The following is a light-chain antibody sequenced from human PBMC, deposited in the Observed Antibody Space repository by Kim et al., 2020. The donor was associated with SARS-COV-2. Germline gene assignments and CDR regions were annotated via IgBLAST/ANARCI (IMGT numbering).Light chain of an antibody. V-gene: IGLV3-19*01. CDR1: SLKNYY. J-gene: IGLJ1*01. Sequence: ALGQTVRITCQVDSLKNYYASWYQQRPGQAPVLVIYGKYNRPSGIPDRFSGSSSVNTASLTITGAQAEDEADYYCHSRDTSDNHPVFGTGTKVTVL. CDR3: HSRDTSDNHPV. CDR2: GKY.